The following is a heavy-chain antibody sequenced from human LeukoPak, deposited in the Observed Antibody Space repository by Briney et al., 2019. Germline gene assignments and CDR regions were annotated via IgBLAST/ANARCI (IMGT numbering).Heavy chain of an antibody. D-gene: IGHD6-19*01. CDR2: ISSSSSYI. J-gene: IGHJ4*02. CDR1: GFTFSSYS. V-gene: IGHV3-21*01. CDR3: ARDKLAVAGSADY. Sequence: KSGGSLRLSCAASGFTFSSYSMNWVRQAPGKGLEWVSSISSSSSYIYYADSVKGRFTISRDNAKNSLYLQMNSLRAEDTAVYYCARDKLAVAGSADYWGQGTLVTVSS.